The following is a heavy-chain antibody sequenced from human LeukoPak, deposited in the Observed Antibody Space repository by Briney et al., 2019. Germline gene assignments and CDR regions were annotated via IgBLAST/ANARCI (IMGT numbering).Heavy chain of an antibody. CDR3: ARAKNPIVLMVYAMGGPRGFDY. CDR1: GGSFSGYY. Sequence: PSETLSLTCAVYGGSFSGYYWSWIRQPPGKGLEWIGEINHSGSTNYNPSLKSRVTISVDTSKNQFSLKLSSVTAADTAVYYCARAKNPIVLMVYAMGGPRGFDYWGQGTLVTVSS. J-gene: IGHJ4*02. V-gene: IGHV4-34*01. D-gene: IGHD2-8*01. CDR2: INHSGST.